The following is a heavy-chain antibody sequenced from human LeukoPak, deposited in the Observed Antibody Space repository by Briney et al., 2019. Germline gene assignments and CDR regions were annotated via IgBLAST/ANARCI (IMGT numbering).Heavy chain of an antibody. CDR1: GGSINNYY. CDR2: IYYSGST. Sequence: SETLSLTCTVSGGSINNYYWSWIRQPPGKGLEWIGYIYYSGSTNYNPSLKSRVTMSVDTSKNQFSLKLSSVTAADTAVYYCARDLSLWFGELDAFDIWGQGTMVTVSS. CDR3: ARDLSLWFGELDAFDI. V-gene: IGHV4-59*12. J-gene: IGHJ3*02. D-gene: IGHD3-10*01.